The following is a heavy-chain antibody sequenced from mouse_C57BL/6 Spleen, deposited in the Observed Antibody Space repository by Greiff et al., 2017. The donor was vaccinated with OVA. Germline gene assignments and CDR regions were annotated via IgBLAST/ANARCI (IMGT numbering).Heavy chain of an antibody. CDR1: GYTFTDYN. V-gene: IGHV1-22*01. CDR2: INPNNGGT. Sequence: EVQLQQSGPELVKPGASVKMSCKASGYTFTDYNMHWVKQSHGKSLEWIGYINPNNGGTSYNQKFKGKATLTVNKSSSTAYMELRSLPSEDSAVYYCARGGAHYDPAWFAYWGQGTLVTVSA. J-gene: IGHJ3*01. D-gene: IGHD2-4*01. CDR3: ARGGAHYDPAWFAY.